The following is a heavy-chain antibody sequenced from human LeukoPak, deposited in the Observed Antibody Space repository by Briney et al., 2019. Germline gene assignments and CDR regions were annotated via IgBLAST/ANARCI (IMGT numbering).Heavy chain of an antibody. CDR3: ARLPRSVEAPHYNSGWRQDFYYYYYYMDV. CDR1: DGSISSSSYY. D-gene: IGHD6-19*01. Sequence: PSETLSLTCTVSDGSISSSSYYWGWIRQPPGKGLEWIGNIYYSGSTYYNPSLKSRVTISVDASKNQFSLKLNSLTAADTAVYYCARLPRSVEAPHYNSGWRQDFYYYYYYMDVWGEGTTVTISS. CDR2: IYYSGST. J-gene: IGHJ6*03. V-gene: IGHV4-39*01.